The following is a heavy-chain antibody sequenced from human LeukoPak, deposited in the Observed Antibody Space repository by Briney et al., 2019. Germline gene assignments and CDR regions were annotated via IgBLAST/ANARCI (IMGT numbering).Heavy chain of an antibody. CDR2: IYTSGST. Sequence: PSETLSLTCTVSGGSISSYYWSWIRQPAGKGLEWIGRIYTSGSTNYNPSLKSRVTMPVDTSKNQFSLKLSSVTAADTAVYYCAREGNWNDGDYYYYMDVWGKGTTVTVSS. CDR1: GGSISSYY. CDR3: AREGNWNDGDYYYYMDV. D-gene: IGHD1-1*01. J-gene: IGHJ6*03. V-gene: IGHV4-4*07.